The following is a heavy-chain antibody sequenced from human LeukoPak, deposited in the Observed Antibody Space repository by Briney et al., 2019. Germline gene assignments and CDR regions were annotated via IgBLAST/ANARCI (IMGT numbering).Heavy chain of an antibody. V-gene: IGHV4-39*07. Sequence: SETLSLTCTVSGGSISSSSYYWGWIRQPPGKGLEWIGSIYYSGSTYYNPSLNSRVTISLDTSKNQFSLKLNSVTAADTAVYYCAREFTVTTDIHFDYWGQGTLVTVSS. J-gene: IGHJ4*02. CDR3: AREFTVTTDIHFDY. CDR1: GGSISSSSYY. CDR2: IYYSGST. D-gene: IGHD4-17*01.